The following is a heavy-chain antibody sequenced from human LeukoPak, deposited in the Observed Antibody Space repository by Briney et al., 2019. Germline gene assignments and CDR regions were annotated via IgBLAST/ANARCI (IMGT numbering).Heavy chain of an antibody. D-gene: IGHD6-19*01. V-gene: IGHV3-53*01. CDR2: IYSGGGK. Sequence: GGSMTLSWVPSAFTVTSNYMSCVSQAPGKGLEWVSVIYSGGGKYYADSVKGRLTISRENAKNTLYLQMNSLRAEDTAVYYCARDMAGPPLFYDWGQGTLVTVSS. CDR3: ARDMAGPPLFYD. J-gene: IGHJ4*01. CDR1: AFTVTSNY.